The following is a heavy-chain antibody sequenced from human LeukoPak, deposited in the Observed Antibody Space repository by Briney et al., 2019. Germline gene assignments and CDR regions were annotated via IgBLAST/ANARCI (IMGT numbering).Heavy chain of an antibody. CDR1: GGSISSGDYY. J-gene: IGHJ4*02. D-gene: IGHD5-18*01. CDR3: ARDGGYSYGLFDY. Sequence: SETLSLTCTVSGGSISSGDYYWRWTRQPPGKGLEWIGYIYYSGSHYYNPSLKSRVTISVDTSKNQFSLKLSSVTAADTAVYYCARDGGYSYGLFDYWGQGTLVTVSS. CDR2: IYYSGSH. V-gene: IGHV4-30-4*08.